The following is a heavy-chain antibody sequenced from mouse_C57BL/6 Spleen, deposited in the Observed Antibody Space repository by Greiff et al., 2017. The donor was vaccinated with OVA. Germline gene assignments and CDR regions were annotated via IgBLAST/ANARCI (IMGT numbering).Heavy chain of an antibody. CDR3: AKRAYYSDYPFAY. Sequence: QVQLQQSGPGLVAPSQSLSITCTVSGFSLTSYGVDWVRQPPGKGLEWLGVIWGGGGTNYNSALMSRLSIRKDNSKSQVFLKMNSLQTDDTAVYYCAKRAYYSDYPFAYWGQGTLVTVSA. D-gene: IGHD2-5*01. CDR1: GFSLTSYG. J-gene: IGHJ3*01. V-gene: IGHV2-9*01. CDR2: IWGGGGT.